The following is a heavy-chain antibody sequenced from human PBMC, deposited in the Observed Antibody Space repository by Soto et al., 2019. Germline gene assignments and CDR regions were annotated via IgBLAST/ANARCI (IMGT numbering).Heavy chain of an antibody. J-gene: IGHJ6*02. V-gene: IGHV3-15*01. CDR3: TTPAAHRIYYYYYGMDV. CDR1: GFTFSNAW. D-gene: IGHD6-13*01. Sequence: VQLVESGGGLVKPGGSLRLSCAASGFTFSNAWMSWVRQAPGKGLEWVGRIKSKTDGGTTDYAAPVKGRFTISRDDSKNTLYLQMNSLKTEDTAVYYCTTPAAHRIYYYYYGMDVWGQGTTVTVSS. CDR2: IKSKTDGGTT.